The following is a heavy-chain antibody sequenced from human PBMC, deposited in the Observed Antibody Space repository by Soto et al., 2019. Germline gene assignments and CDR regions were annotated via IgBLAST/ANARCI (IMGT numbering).Heavy chain of an antibody. D-gene: IGHD3-3*01. J-gene: IGHJ4*02. CDR3: ARAPDYDFWSGYPTSVDY. V-gene: IGHV4-31*03. Sequence: QVQLQESGPGLVKPSQTLSLTCTVSGGSISSGGYYWSWIRQHPGKGLEWIGYIYYSGSTYYNPSLKSRVTMSVDTSKNQFSLKLSSVTAADTAVYYCARAPDYDFWSGYPTSVDYWGQGTLVTVSS. CDR1: GGSISSGGYY. CDR2: IYYSGST.